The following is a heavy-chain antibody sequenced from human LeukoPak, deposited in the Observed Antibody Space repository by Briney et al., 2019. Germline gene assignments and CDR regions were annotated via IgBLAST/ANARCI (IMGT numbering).Heavy chain of an antibody. CDR3: AKVPHAGIAAAVSFDY. CDR2: ISGSGGST. V-gene: IGHV3-23*01. CDR1: GFTFSSYA. J-gene: IGHJ4*02. D-gene: IGHD6-13*01. Sequence: GGSLRLSCAAPGFTFSSYAMSWVRQAPGKGLEWVSAISGSGGSTYYADSVKGRFTISRDNSKNTLYLQMNSLRAEDTAVYYCAKVPHAGIAAAVSFDYWGQGTLVTVSS.